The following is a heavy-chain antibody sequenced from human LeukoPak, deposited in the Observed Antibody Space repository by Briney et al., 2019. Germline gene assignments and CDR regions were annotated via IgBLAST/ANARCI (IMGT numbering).Heavy chain of an antibody. CDR3: ARRDYDSGGHYGPDNWFDP. Sequence: SQTLSLTCSVSGAAISYSSYYWSWLRQHPGKGLEWIGYIYYSGNTYYNPSLKSRVTISVDTSKNQFSLKMSSVTAADTAVYYCARRDYDSGGHYGPDNWFDPWGQGIQVTVSP. CDR2: IYYSGNT. D-gene: IGHD3-22*01. CDR1: GAAISYSSYY. J-gene: IGHJ5*02. V-gene: IGHV4-31*03.